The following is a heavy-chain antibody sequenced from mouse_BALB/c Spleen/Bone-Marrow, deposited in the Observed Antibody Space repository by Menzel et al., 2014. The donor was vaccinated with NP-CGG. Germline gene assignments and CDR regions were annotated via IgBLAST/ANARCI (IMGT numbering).Heavy chain of an antibody. J-gene: IGHJ1*01. V-gene: IGHV14-3*02. CDR2: IDPANGNT. CDR3: ASYRYGWYFDV. Sequence: EVQLQQSGAELVRPGASVKLSCTASGFNIKDTYMHWVKQRPEQGLEWIGRIDPANGNTKYDPKFQGKATITADTSYNTAYLQISSLTSEDTAVYCGASYRYGWYFDVWGAGTTVTVSS. CDR1: GFNIKDTY. D-gene: IGHD2-14*01.